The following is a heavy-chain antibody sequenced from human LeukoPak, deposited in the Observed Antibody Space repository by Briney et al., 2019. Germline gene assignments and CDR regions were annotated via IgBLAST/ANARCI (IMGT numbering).Heavy chain of an antibody. CDR2: INSDGSST. V-gene: IGHV3-74*01. CDR3: ARRGNYDSSFDY. Sequence: GGSLRLSCAASGFTFSRYWMHWVRQGPGKGLVWVSRINSDGSSTSYADSVKGRFTISRDNAKNSLYLQMNSLRDEDTAVYYCARRGNYDSSFDYWGQGTLVTVSS. CDR1: GFTFSRYW. D-gene: IGHD3-22*01. J-gene: IGHJ4*02.